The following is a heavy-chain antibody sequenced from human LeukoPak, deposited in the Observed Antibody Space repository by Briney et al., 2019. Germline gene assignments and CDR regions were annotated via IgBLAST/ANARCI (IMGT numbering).Heavy chain of an antibody. V-gene: IGHV4-59*01. CDR2: IYYSGST. D-gene: IGHD2-2*01. Sequence: SETLSLTCTVSGGSISSYYWSWIRQPPGKGLEWIGYIYYSGSTNYNPSLKSRVTISVDTSKNQFSLKLSSVTAADTAVYYCARGHQLLYSALKGNNYFDYWGQGTLVTVSS. J-gene: IGHJ4*02. CDR3: ARGHQLLYSALKGNNYFDY. CDR1: GGSISSYY.